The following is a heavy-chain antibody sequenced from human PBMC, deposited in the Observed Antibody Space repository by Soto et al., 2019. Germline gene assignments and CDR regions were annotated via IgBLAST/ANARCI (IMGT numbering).Heavy chain of an antibody. J-gene: IGHJ6*02. CDR1: GYSFTTYF. CDR3: ARHVTISSDYYYYGLDV. Sequence: GESLKISCKASGYSFTTYFIGWVRQMPGKGLEWMGFIYPGDSDTRYSPSFQGQVTISADNSITTAYLQWSSLKASDTAIYYCARHVTISSDYYYYGLDVWGQGTTVTVSS. D-gene: IGHD3-22*01. V-gene: IGHV5-51*01. CDR2: IYPGDSDT.